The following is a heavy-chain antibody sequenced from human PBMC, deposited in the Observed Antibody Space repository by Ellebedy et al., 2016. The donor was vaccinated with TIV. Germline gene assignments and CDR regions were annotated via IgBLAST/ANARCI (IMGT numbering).Heavy chain of an antibody. V-gene: IGHV4-4*07. J-gene: IGHJ3*02. D-gene: IGHD1-1*01. CDR2: IYNTGHT. Sequence: SETLSLXCSVSGGSISNYYWSWIRQPAGKGLEWLGRIYNTGHTNYNPSLKSRLTMSVDTSKNQFSLKLSSLTAAATARYYCARANWELGDAFDIWGQGTMVTVS. CDR3: ARANWELGDAFDI. CDR1: GGSISNYY.